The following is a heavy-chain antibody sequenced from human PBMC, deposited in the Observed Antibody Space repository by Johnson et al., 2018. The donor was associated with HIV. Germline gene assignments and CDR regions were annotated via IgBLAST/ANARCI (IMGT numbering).Heavy chain of an antibody. J-gene: IGHJ3*02. CDR1: GFTFSSYD. V-gene: IGHV3-13*01. CDR3: ARDRTGGSYPRAFDI. Sequence: EVQLVESGGGLKQPGGSLRLSCAASGFTFSSYDMHWVRQATGKGLEWVSTIGTAGDTYYPGSVKGRFTVSREDAKNSLYLQMNSLRAEDTALYYCARDRTGGSYPRAFDIWGQGTMVTVSS. D-gene: IGHD1-26*01. CDR2: IGTAGDT.